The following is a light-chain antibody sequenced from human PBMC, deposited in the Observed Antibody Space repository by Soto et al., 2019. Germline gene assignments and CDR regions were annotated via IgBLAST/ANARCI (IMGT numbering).Light chain of an antibody. CDR1: SSDIGGYNY. Sequence: QSALTQPASVSGSPGQSITIFCSGTSSDIGGYNYVSWYQHHPGKAPKLIIYEVSYRPSGVSNRFSGSKSGNTASLSISGLQAEDEADYWCSSYTTTNALQLVFGGGTNLTVL. V-gene: IGLV2-14*01. CDR3: SSYTTTNALQLV. J-gene: IGLJ2*01. CDR2: EVS.